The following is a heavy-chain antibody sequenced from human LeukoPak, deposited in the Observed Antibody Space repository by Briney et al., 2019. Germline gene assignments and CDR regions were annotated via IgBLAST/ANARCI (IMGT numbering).Heavy chain of an antibody. Sequence: ASVKLSCKASRYTFSNYCMNWVRQAPGQGLEWMGIFNPTYDIPIYAQTFEGRVTMTRDMSTSTVYMELSSLRSEDTAVYYCARGSSVVATARGVPRHEYFQHWGQGTLVTVSS. V-gene: IGHV1-46*01. J-gene: IGHJ1*01. CDR3: ARGSSVVATARGVPRHEYFQH. CDR2: FNPTYDIP. D-gene: IGHD5-12*01. CDR1: RYTFSNYC.